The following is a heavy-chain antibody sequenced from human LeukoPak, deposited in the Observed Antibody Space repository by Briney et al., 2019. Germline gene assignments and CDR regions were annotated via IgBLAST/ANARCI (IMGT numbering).Heavy chain of an antibody. Sequence: GGSLRLSCAASRFTFKNYAMSWVRQAPGKGLEWVSSFSGSGGSTYYADSVKGRFTISRDNSKNTLYLQMNSLRAEDTAVYYCAKDVVAYWFDPWGQGTLVTVSS. V-gene: IGHV3-23*01. CDR3: AKDVVAYWFDP. CDR1: RFTFKNYA. CDR2: FSGSGGST. D-gene: IGHD3-16*02. J-gene: IGHJ5*02.